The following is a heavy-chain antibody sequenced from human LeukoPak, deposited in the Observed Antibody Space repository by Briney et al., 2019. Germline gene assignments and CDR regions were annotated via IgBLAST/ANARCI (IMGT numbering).Heavy chain of an antibody. V-gene: IGHV3-21*01. D-gene: IGHD1-1*01. CDR3: ARDCLAGYNYFDY. J-gene: IGHJ4*02. Sequence: PGGSLRLSCAASGFTFNNYAMNWVRQAPGKGLEWVSSISSSSSYIYYADSVKGRFTISRDNAKNSLYLQMNSLRAEDTAVYYCARDCLAGYNYFDYWGQGTLVTVSS. CDR2: ISSSSSYI. CDR1: GFTFNNYA.